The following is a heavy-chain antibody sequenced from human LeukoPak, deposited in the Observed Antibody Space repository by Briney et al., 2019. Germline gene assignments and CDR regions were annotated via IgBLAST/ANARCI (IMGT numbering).Heavy chain of an antibody. CDR3: VTVSSFDY. Sequence: PGGSLRLSCAASGFXFSDHYIDWVRQAPGKGREWVGRIRNKANSHTTEYAASVKDRFTISRDDSKNSLYLQMNSLKTEDTAVYYCVTVSSFDYWGQGTLVTVSS. CDR1: GFXFSDHY. V-gene: IGHV3-72*01. J-gene: IGHJ4*02. CDR2: IRNKANSHTT.